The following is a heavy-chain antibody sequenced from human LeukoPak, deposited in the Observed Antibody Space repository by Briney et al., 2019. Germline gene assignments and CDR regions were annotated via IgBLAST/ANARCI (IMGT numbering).Heavy chain of an antibody. V-gene: IGHV3-30*18. J-gene: IGHJ3*01. CDR3: AKDRSCTGSSRNVGS. Sequence: PGRSLRLSCAASGFTFSRYGMHWVRQAPGKGLEWVAVISYDGSNKYYVDSVKGRFTISKDNSKNTLYLQMNSLRAEDTAVYYCAKDRSCTGSSRNVGSWGQGTMVTVSS. CDR1: GFTFSRYG. D-gene: IGHD2-8*02. CDR2: ISYDGSNK.